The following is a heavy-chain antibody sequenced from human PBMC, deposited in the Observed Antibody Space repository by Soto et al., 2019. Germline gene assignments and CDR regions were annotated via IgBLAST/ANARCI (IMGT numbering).Heavy chain of an antibody. CDR3: AKRWELLG. V-gene: IGHV3-15*01. CDR1: GFTSSNAW. CDR2: IKSKTDGGPT. Sequence: PGGSLRLSCAASGFTSSNAWMTWVRQAPGRGLEWVGLIKSKTDGGPTDYAAPVKGRFTISRDDSKNTLYLQMNSLKTEDTAVYYCAKRWELLGGGEGTLVTVSS. J-gene: IGHJ4*02. D-gene: IGHD2-15*01.